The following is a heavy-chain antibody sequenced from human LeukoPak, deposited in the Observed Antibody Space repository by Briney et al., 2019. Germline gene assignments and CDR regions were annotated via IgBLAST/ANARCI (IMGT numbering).Heavy chain of an antibody. J-gene: IGHJ5*02. V-gene: IGHV3-7*03. CDR1: GFTLSTYW. Sequence: GGSLRLSCATSGFTLSTYWMSWVRQAPGKGPEWVANIRHDGSEKNYVDSVKGRFTISRDNAKNSLYLQMNSLRAEDTAVYYCASLGGTAFDPWGQGTLVTVSS. CDR3: ASLGGTAFDP. D-gene: IGHD2-15*01. CDR2: IRHDGSEK.